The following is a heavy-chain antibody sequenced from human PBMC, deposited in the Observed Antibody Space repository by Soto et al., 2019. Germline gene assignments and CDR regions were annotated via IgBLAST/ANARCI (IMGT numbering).Heavy chain of an antibody. Sequence: QVQLVQSGAEVKKPGASVKVSCKASGYTFTSYGISWVRQAPGQGLERMVWISAYNGNTNYAQKLQGRVTMTTDTSTSTADMELRSLRSDDTAVYYCARGFSGLRWAINWFDPWGQGTLVTVSS. CDR3: ARGFSGLRWAINWFDP. V-gene: IGHV1-18*01. J-gene: IGHJ5*02. D-gene: IGHD5-12*01. CDR2: ISAYNGNT. CDR1: GYTFTSYG.